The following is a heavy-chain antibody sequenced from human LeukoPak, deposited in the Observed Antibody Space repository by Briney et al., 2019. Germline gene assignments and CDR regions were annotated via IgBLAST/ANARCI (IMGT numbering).Heavy chain of an antibody. CDR2: IYPSDSYT. CDR3: ARHSYSGYDLIDY. Sequence: GESLKISCQGSGFSFTTYLISWVRQMPGKGLEWMGRIYPSDSYTNYSPSFQGRVTISADKSISTAYLQLTSLRASDTAIYYCARHSYSGYDLIDYWGQGTLVTAS. D-gene: IGHD5-12*01. CDR1: GFSFTTYL. J-gene: IGHJ4*02. V-gene: IGHV5-10-1*01.